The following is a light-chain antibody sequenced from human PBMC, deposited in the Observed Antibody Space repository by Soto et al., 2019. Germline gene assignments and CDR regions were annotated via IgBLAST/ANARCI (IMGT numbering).Light chain of an antibody. J-gene: IGKJ1*01. V-gene: IGKV3-15*01. CDR3: QQSNNWPQT. CDR2: DAS. CDR1: QSVNSN. Sequence: EIVMTQSPATLSVSPGETATLSCRASQSVNSNLAWYQQKPGQAPRLLISDASTRAAGLPARFSGSGSGTEFTLTISSLQSEDFAVYFCQQSNNWPQTFGRGTKVEIK.